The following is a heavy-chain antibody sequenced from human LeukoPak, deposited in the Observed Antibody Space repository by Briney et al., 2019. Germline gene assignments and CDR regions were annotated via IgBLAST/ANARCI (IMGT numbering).Heavy chain of an antibody. CDR3: AKAPQWLVSPHYFDY. CDR1: GFTFSSYA. Sequence: GGSLRLPCAASGFTFSSYAMSWVRQAPGKGLEWVSAISGSGGSTYYADSVKGRFTISRDNSKNTLYLQMNSLRAEDTAVYYCAKAPQWLVSPHYFDYWGQGTLVTVSS. J-gene: IGHJ4*02. V-gene: IGHV3-23*01. D-gene: IGHD6-19*01. CDR2: ISGSGGST.